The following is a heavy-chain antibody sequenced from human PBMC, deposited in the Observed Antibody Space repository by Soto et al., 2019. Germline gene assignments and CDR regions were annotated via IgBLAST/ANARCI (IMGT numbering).Heavy chain of an antibody. CDR2: IIPIFGTA. Sequence: ASVKVSCKASGGTFSSYAISWVRQAPGQGLEWMGGIIPIFGTANYAQKFQGRVTITADESTSTAYMELSSLRSEDTAVYYCASAVDPRITIFGVVIDAFDIWGQGTMVTVSS. CDR3: ASAVDPRITIFGVVIDAFDI. V-gene: IGHV1-69*13. CDR1: GGTFSSYA. J-gene: IGHJ3*02. D-gene: IGHD3-3*01.